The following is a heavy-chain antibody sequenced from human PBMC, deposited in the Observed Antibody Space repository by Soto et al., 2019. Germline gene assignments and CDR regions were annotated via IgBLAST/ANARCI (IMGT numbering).Heavy chain of an antibody. CDR1: GDSISGSS. Sequence: SETLSLTCTVSGDSISGSSWSWIRQPPGKGLEWIAYMYFSGSTNYNPSLKSRVTISVDTSKNQFSLKLSSVTAADAAVYYCARGSGWYFHWGQGTLVTVS. CDR3: ARGSGWYFH. V-gene: IGHV4-59*01. CDR2: MYFSGST. J-gene: IGHJ4*02. D-gene: IGHD6-19*01.